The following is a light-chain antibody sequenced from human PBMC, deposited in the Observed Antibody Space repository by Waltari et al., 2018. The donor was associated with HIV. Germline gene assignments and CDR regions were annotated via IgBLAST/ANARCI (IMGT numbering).Light chain of an antibody. CDR2: EVT. J-gene: IGLJ3*02. CDR3: SSYAVSNRLV. V-gene: IGLV2-8*01. Sequence: HSALTQPPSASGSPGQSVTISCTGAGSDVGAYNYVSWYQQHPGKAPKLMIYEVTKRPAGVPERFFGSKSDNTASLTVSGLQAEDEAVYYCSSYAVSNRLVFGGGTKLTVL. CDR1: GSDVGAYNY.